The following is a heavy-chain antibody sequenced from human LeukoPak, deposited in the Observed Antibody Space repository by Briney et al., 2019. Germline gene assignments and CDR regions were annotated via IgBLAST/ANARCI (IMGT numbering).Heavy chain of an antibody. CDR1: GFTFATHA. Sequence: PGGSLRLSCAASGFTFATHAMTWVRQAPGKGLEWVSAISGSGASTHYADSVKGQFTISRDNSKNTLFLQMNSLRAEDTAIYYCAKDSYASGRPLHTFDVWGQGTMVTVSP. V-gene: IGHV3-23*01. CDR3: AKDSYASGRPLHTFDV. D-gene: IGHD3-10*01. J-gene: IGHJ3*01. CDR2: ISGSGAST.